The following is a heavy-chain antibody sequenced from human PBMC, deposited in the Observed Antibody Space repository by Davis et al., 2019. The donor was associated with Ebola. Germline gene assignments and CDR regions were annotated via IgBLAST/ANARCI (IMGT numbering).Heavy chain of an antibody. CDR2: MTVSGDV. J-gene: IGHJ6*02. V-gene: IGHV3-23*01. CDR1: GFNFSHYA. Sequence: GESLKISCAVSGFNFSHYAMIWVRQAPGKGLDWVASMTVSGDVHYGDSVQGRFIISRDNSKNTLYLQMNSLRGDDTAIYHCARGPFYMDVWGQGTAVTVSS. CDR3: ARGPFYMDV.